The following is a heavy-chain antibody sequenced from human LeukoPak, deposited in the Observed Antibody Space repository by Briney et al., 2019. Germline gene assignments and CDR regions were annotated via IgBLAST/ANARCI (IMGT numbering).Heavy chain of an antibody. J-gene: IGHJ4*02. D-gene: IGHD2-15*01. CDR2: ICGSGGST. CDR3: AKGFSSSSFLV. Sequence: GGSLSLSCAASGFTFSSYAMSWVRQAPGKGLEWVSSICGSGGSTYYADPVKGRFTISRDNSKNTLYLQMNGLRAEDTAVYYGAKGFSSSSFLVWGQGTLVTVSS. CDR1: GFTFSSYA. V-gene: IGHV3-23*01.